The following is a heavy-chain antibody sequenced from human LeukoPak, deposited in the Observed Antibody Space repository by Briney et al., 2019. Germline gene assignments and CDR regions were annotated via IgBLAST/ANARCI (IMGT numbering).Heavy chain of an antibody. CDR2: IHSDGSNK. V-gene: IGHV3-30*02. J-gene: IGHJ6*04. Sequence: QPGGSLRLSCAASGFTFSSYGMHWVRQAPGKGLEWVAFIHSDGSNKYYADSVKGRFTISRENSKNTLYLQMNSLRAEDTAVYYCAELGITMIGGVWGKGTTVTISS. CDR1: GFTFSSYG. CDR3: AELGITMIGGV. D-gene: IGHD3-10*02.